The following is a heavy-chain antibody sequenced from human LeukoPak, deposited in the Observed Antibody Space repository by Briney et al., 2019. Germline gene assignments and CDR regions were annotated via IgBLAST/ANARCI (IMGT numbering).Heavy chain of an antibody. J-gene: IGHJ5*02. D-gene: IGHD3-10*01. CDR3: ARNPGTQAQFMVRGVIIPFDP. CDR2: ISAYNGNT. V-gene: IGHV1-18*04. CDR1: GYTFTSYG. Sequence: ASVKVSCKASGYTFTSYGISCVRHAPGQGLEWMGWISAYNGNTNYAQKLQGRVTMTTDTSTSTAYMELRSLRSDDTAVYYCARNPGTQAQFMVRGVIIPFDPWGQGTLVTVSS.